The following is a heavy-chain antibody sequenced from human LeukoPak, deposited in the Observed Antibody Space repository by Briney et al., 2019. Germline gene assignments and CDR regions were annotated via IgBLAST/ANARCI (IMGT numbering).Heavy chain of an antibody. J-gene: IGHJ6*02. CDR3: AWGIAVAGTYYGMDV. Sequence: PSETLSLTCTVSGGSISSYYWSWIRQPAGKGLEWIGRIYTSGSTNYNPSLESRVTMSVDTSKNQFSLKLSSVTAADTAVYYCAWGIAVAGTYYGMDVWGQGTTVTVSS. V-gene: IGHV4-4*07. CDR1: GGSISSYY. D-gene: IGHD6-19*01. CDR2: IYTSGST.